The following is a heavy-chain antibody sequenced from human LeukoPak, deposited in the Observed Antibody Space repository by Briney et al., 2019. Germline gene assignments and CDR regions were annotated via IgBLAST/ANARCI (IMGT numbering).Heavy chain of an antibody. D-gene: IGHD2-2*01. CDR3: ATGSGYCSSTSCYFFDY. CDR1: GGTFSSYA. Sequence: SVKVSCKASGGTFSSYAISWVRQAPGQGLEWMGGISPIFGTANYAQKFQGRVTITTDESTSTAYMELSSLRSEDTAVYYCATGSGYCSSTSCYFFDYWGQGTLVTVSS. CDR2: ISPIFGTA. V-gene: IGHV1-69*05. J-gene: IGHJ4*02.